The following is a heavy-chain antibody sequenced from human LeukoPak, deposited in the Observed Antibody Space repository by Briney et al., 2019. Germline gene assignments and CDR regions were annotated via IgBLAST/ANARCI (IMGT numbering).Heavy chain of an antibody. CDR2: INDNGLNT. CDR3: TKGDGGWYPIDS. J-gene: IGHJ4*02. D-gene: IGHD6-19*01. V-gene: IGHV3-23*01. Sequence: ASLRLSCAASGFTFNNYGMSWVRQAPGKGLEWVSTINDNGLNTHYADSVKGRFTISRDDSKNTLHFQMNSLRVDDTALYYCTKGDGGWYPIDSWGQGILVIVSS. CDR1: GFTFNNYG.